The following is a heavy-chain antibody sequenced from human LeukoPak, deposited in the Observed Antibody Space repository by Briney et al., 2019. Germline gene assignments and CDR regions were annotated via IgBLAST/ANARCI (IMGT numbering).Heavy chain of an antibody. Sequence: PSETLSLTCAVYGGSFSGYYWSWIRQPPGKGLEWIGEINHSGSTNYNPSLKSRVTISVDTSKNQFSLKLSSVTAADTAVYYCARGRIIGHFDYWGQGTLVTVSS. CDR1: GGSFSGYY. CDR3: ARGRIIGHFDY. V-gene: IGHV4-34*01. J-gene: IGHJ4*02. CDR2: INHSGST.